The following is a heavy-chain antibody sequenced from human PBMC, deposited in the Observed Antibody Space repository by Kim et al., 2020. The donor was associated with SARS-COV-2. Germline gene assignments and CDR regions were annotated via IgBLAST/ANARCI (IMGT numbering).Heavy chain of an antibody. CDR3: ARPRRISMVRGVENWFDS. V-gene: IGHV1-69*05. CDR2: IIPSVGTT. Sequence: SVKVSCKASGDTFTSYSINWVRQAPGQGLEWMGGIIPSVGTTNYAQKFQGRVTMTTDKSTSTAYMELSSLRSEDTAVYYCARPRRISMVRGVENWFDSWGQGTLVTVSS. CDR1: GDTFTSYS. J-gene: IGHJ5*01. D-gene: IGHD3-10*01.